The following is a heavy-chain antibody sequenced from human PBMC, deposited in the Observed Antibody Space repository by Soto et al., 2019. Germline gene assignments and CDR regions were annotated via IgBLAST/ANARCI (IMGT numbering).Heavy chain of an antibody. CDR3: VRGVVAANCFDY. Sequence: EVQLVDSGRDLVQPGGSLRLSCAASGFTFSSYWMHWVRQAPGKGLVWVSRINSDGSATNYADSVKGRFTISRDNAKNTLYLQMNSLRAEDTAMYFCVRGVVAANCFDYWGQGALVTVSS. CDR1: GFTFSSYW. D-gene: IGHD2-15*01. V-gene: IGHV3-74*01. CDR2: INSDGSAT. J-gene: IGHJ4*02.